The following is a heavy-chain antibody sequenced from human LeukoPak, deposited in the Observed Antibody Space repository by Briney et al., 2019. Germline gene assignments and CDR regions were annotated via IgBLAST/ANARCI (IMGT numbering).Heavy chain of an antibody. CDR1: GFTFSSYW. CDR3: ARQQSDAFDI. J-gene: IGHJ3*02. Sequence: PGGSLRLSCVASGFTFSSYWMSWVRQAPGKGLEWVANIKQDGSEKYYVDSVKGRFTISRDNAKNSLCLQMNSLRAEDTAVYYCARQQSDAFDIWGQGTMVTVSS. V-gene: IGHV3-7*02. D-gene: IGHD6-13*01. CDR2: IKQDGSEK.